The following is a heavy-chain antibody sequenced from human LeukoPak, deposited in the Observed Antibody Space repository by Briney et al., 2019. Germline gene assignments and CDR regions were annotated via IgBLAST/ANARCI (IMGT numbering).Heavy chain of an antibody. Sequence: ASVKVSCTASGYTFTSYDINWVRQAPGQGLEWMGWMNPNSGNTGYAQKFQGRVTMTRNTSISTAYMELSSLRSEDTAVYYCARGRDKLQFNYYYYMDVWGKGTTVTVSS. J-gene: IGHJ6*03. V-gene: IGHV1-8*01. CDR2: MNPNSGNT. CDR3: ARGRDKLQFNYYYYMDV. D-gene: IGHD4-11*01. CDR1: GYTFTSYD.